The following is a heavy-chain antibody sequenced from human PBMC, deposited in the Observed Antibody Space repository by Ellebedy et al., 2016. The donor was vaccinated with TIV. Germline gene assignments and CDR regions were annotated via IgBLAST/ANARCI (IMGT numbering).Heavy chain of an antibody. CDR3: ARDLSSTGGSYYWGKYYYYGMDV. D-gene: IGHD1-26*01. CDR2: IWYDGSNK. J-gene: IGHJ6*02. V-gene: IGHV3-33*08. CDR1: GFTFSSYG. Sequence: GESLKISCAASGFTFSSYGMHWVRQAPGKGLEWVAVIWYDGSNKYYADSVKGRFTISRDNSKNTLYLQMNSLRAEDTAVYYCARDLSSTGGSYYWGKYYYYGMDVWGQGTTVTVSS.